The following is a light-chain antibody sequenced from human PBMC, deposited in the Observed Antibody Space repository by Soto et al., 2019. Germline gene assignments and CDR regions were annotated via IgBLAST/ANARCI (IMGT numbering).Light chain of an antibody. CDR2: DVN. CDR3: CSGAGSTNYV. J-gene: IGLJ1*01. CDR1: SSDVGGYNY. Sequence: QSALTQPPSASGSPGQTVTISCTGTSSDVGGYNYVSWYQQHPGKAPKLLIFDVNKRPSGVPDRFSGSKSGNTASLTVSGLQADAEADYYCCSGAGSTNYVFGTGTKLTVL. V-gene: IGLV2-8*01.